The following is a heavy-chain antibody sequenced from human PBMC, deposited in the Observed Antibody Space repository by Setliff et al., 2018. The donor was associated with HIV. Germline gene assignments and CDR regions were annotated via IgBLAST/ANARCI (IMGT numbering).Heavy chain of an antibody. J-gene: IGHJ4*02. CDR1: GYNFDTYP. D-gene: IGHD3-3*01. CDR2: INTNTGSP. V-gene: IGHV7-4-1*02. CDR3: ARDGADYHFRSGTYPFDI. Sequence: GASVKVSCKASGYNFDTYPINWIRQAPGQGLEWMGWINTNTGSPRFAQGFRGRFGFSLDASVTTTCLHIKDLKAEDIAVYYCARDGADYHFRSGTYPFDIWGQGTLVTVSS.